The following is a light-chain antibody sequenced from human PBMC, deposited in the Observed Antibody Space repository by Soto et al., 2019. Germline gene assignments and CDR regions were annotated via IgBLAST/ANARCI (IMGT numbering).Light chain of an antibody. CDR3: ISYTGTSTLVV. CDR1: SSDVGGSNY. CDR2: GVN. Sequence: QSALTQPASVSGSPGQSITICCTGTSSDVGGSNYVSWYQQHPGKAPKLIIYGVNNRPSGVSTRFSGSKSGNTASLTISGLQAEDEADYYCISYTGTSTLVVFGGGTKVTVL. V-gene: IGLV2-14*01. J-gene: IGLJ2*01.